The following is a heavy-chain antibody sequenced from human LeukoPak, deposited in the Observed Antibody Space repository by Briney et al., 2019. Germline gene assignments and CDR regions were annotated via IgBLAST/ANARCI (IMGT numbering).Heavy chain of an antibody. CDR3: ARQDCSDNTCYQGK. Sequence: ASVKVSCKASGYTFTSYGISWVRQAPGQGLEWVGWISTYNDNRNYAQKLQGRVTMTIDTSTSTAYLELRSLRSDDTAVYFCARQDCSDNTCYQGKWGQGTLVTVSS. J-gene: IGHJ4*02. CDR1: GYTFTSYG. V-gene: IGHV1-18*01. CDR2: ISTYNDNR. D-gene: IGHD2-2*01.